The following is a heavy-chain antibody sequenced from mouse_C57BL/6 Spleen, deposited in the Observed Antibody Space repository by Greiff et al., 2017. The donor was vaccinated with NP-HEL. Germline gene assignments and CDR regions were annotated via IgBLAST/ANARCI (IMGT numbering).Heavy chain of an antibody. J-gene: IGHJ4*01. CDR1: GFSINSDCY. CDR2: TFYSGIT. D-gene: IGHD1-1*01. Sequence: EVQLQQSGPSLVRPSQTLSLTCTVTGFSINSDCYWIWIRQFPGNKLEYIGYTFYSGITYYNPSLESRTYITRDTSKNQFSLKLSSVTTEDTATYYCARGNYGSSPPLAMDYWGQGTSVTVSS. V-gene: IGHV3-3*01. CDR3: ARGNYGSSPPLAMDY.